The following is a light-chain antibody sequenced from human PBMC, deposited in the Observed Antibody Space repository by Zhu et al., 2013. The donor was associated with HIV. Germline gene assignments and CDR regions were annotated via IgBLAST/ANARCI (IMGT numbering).Light chain of an antibody. Sequence: QSVLTQPPSVSGAPGQRVTISCTGSSSNIGAGYDVHWYQQLPGTAPKLLIYGNNNRPSGVPDRFSASKSGTSASLAITGLQAEDEADYYCCSYVGSNTYVFGNGTKVTVL. CDR2: GNN. CDR3: CSYVGSNTYV. CDR1: SSNIGAGYD. V-gene: IGLV1-40*01. J-gene: IGLJ1*01.